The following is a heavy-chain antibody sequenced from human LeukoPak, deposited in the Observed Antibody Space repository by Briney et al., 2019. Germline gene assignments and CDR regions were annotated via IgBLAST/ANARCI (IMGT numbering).Heavy chain of an antibody. Sequence: SETLSLTCTVSGGSISSYYWSWIRQPPGKGLEWIGYIYYSGSTNYNPSLKSRVTISVDTSKNQFSLKLSSVTAADTAVYYCARDLWFGQSNTWFAPWGHVTLVTSSS. D-gene: IGHD3-10*01. J-gene: IGHJ5*02. V-gene: IGHV4-59*01. CDR1: GGSISSYY. CDR2: IYYSGST. CDR3: ARDLWFGQSNTWFAP.